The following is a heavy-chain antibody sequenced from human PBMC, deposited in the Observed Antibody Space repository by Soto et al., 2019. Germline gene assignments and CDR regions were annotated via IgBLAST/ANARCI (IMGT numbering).Heavy chain of an antibody. V-gene: IGHV1-18*01. CDR2: ISAYNGNT. J-gene: IGHJ6*02. CDR3: ARDLRDTAMVDYYYYYGMDV. CDR1: GYTFTSYG. Sequence: KVSCKASGYTFTSYGISWVRQAPGQGLEWMGWISAYNGNTNYAQKLQGRVTMTTDTSTSTAYMELRSLRSDDTAVYYCARDLRDTAMVDYYYYYGMDVWGQGTTVTVSS. D-gene: IGHD5-18*01.